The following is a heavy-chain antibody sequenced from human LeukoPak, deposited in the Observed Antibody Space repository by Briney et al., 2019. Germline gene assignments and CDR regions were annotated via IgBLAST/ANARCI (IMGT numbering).Heavy chain of an antibody. Sequence: SETLSLTCAVYGGSFSGYYWSWIRQPPGKGLEWIGEINHSGSTNYNPSLKSRVTISVDTSKNQFSLKLSSVTAADTAVYYCARGRVRGVIIGYYGMDVWGQGTTVTVSS. CDR3: ARGRVRGVIIGYYGMDV. CDR2: INHSGST. J-gene: IGHJ6*02. V-gene: IGHV4-34*01. CDR1: GGSFSGYY. D-gene: IGHD3-10*01.